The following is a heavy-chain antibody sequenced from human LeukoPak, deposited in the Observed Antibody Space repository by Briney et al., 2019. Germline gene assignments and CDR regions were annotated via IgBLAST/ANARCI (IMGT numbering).Heavy chain of an antibody. CDR1: GFNFSTYS. CDR2: ITSSSSNI. J-gene: IGHJ3*02. CDR3: ARDRPEYSNSLDAFDI. Sequence: XGSXXXXXXASGFNFSTYSXNXVRQAPGKGLXGXSYITSSSSNIYYGDSVKGRFTISRDNAKNSLYLQMNSLRAEDTAVYYCARDRPEYSNSLDAFDIWGQGTMVTVSS. D-gene: IGHD6-6*01. V-gene: IGHV3-48*01.